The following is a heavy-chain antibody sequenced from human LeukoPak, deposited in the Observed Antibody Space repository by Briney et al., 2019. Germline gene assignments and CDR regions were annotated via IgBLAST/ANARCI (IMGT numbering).Heavy chain of an antibody. J-gene: IGHJ6*02. D-gene: IGHD3-3*01. CDR2: MNPNSGNT. CDR3: ARGRDFAVELRFLEWSDADYYYGMDV. CDR1: GYTFTSYD. V-gene: IGHV1-8*01. Sequence: ASVKVSCKASGYTFTSYDINWVRQATGQGLEWMGWMNPNSGNTGYAQKFQGRVTMTRNTSISTAYMELSSLRPEDTAVYYCARGRDFAVELRFLEWSDADYYYGMDVWGQGTTVTVSS.